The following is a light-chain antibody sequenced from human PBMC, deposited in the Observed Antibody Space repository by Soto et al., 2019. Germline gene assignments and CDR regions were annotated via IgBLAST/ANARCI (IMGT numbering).Light chain of an antibody. CDR1: QSVGSN. Sequence: EIVMTQSPATLSVSPGERATLSCRASQSVGSNLAWYQQKPGQAPRLLIYYASTRDTGIPDRFSGSGSGTDFTLTISRLEPEDFAVYYCQQYGSSTGTFGQGTKVDIK. V-gene: IGKV3-20*01. CDR3: QQYGSSTGT. CDR2: YAS. J-gene: IGKJ1*01.